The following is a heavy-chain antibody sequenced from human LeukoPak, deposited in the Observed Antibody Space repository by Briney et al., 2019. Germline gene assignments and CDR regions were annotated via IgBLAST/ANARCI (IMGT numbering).Heavy chain of an antibody. Sequence: GASVKVSCKASGYSFTDYYIHWVRQAPGQGLEWMGGIIPIFGTANYAQKFQGRVTITADESTSTAYMELSSLRSEDMAVYYCARGAATITSAVDYWGQGTLVTVSS. CDR2: IIPIFGTA. CDR1: GYSFTDYY. CDR3: ARGAATITSAVDY. J-gene: IGHJ4*02. V-gene: IGHV1-69*13. D-gene: IGHD5-12*01.